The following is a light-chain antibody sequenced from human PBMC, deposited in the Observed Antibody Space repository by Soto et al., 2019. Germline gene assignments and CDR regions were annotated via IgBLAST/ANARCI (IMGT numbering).Light chain of an antibody. Sequence: ETVMTQSPATLSVSPGERATLSCRASQSVSSKLAWYQQKPGQAPRLLIYGASSRATGIPDRFSGSGSGTDFTLTISRLEPEDFAVYYCQQYVTSPAITFGQGTRLEIK. J-gene: IGKJ5*01. V-gene: IGKV3-20*01. CDR3: QQYVTSPAIT. CDR1: QSVSSK. CDR2: GAS.